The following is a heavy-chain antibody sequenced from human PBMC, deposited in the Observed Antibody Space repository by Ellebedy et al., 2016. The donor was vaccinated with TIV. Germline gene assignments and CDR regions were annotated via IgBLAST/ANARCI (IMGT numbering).Heavy chain of an antibody. J-gene: IGHJ5*02. CDR2: ISSSGSTI. CDR3: ARDTRFIDQQHNWFDP. D-gene: IGHD6-13*01. V-gene: IGHV3-11*01. Sequence: GESLKISCAASGFIFSDYAMSWIRQAPGKGLEWVSYISSSGSTIYYADSVKGRFTISRGNAKNSLYLQMNSLRAEDTAVYYCARDTRFIDQQHNWFDPWGQGTLVTVSS. CDR1: GFIFSDYA.